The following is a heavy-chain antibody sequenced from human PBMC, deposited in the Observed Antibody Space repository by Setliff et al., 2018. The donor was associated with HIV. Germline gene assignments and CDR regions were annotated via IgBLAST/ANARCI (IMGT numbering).Heavy chain of an antibody. CDR2: INTNTGNP. CDR1: GYTFSSHS. J-gene: IGHJ3*02. D-gene: IGHD2-21*01. Sequence: ASVKVSCKASGYTFSSHSINWVRQAPGQGLEWMGWINTNTGNPTYGQGFTGRFVLSLDSSVNTAYLQISSLRAEDTAVYYCARDDYCGRDCYSAFDSWGQGTMVTVSS. V-gene: IGHV7-4-1*02. CDR3: ARDDYCGRDCYSAFDS.